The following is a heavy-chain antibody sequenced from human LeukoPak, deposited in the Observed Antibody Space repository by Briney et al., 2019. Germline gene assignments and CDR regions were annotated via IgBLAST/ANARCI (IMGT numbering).Heavy chain of an antibody. Sequence: SETLSLTCAVYGGSFSGYYWSWIRQPAGKGLEWIGRIYTSGSTNYNPSLKSRVTISVDTSKNQFSLKLSSVTAADTAVYYCARVYCSGGSCYYFDYWGQGTLVTVSS. V-gene: IGHV4-59*10. D-gene: IGHD2-15*01. J-gene: IGHJ4*02. CDR1: GGSFSGYY. CDR2: IYTSGST. CDR3: ARVYCSGGSCYYFDY.